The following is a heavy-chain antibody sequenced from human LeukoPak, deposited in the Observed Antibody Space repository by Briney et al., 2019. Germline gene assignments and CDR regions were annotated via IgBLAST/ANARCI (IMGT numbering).Heavy chain of an antibody. Sequence: PGGSLRLSCAGSGFTFSSQWMHWVRQAPGKGLVWVSRINTDGSSTNYADSVKGRFTISRDNAKNTLYLQVDSLRAEDTAVYYCARGRHLYSYAYDYYMDVWGKGTTVTISS. CDR3: ARGRHLYSYAYDYYMDV. D-gene: IGHD5-18*01. CDR2: INTDGSST. V-gene: IGHV3-74*01. CDR1: GFTFSSQW. J-gene: IGHJ6*03.